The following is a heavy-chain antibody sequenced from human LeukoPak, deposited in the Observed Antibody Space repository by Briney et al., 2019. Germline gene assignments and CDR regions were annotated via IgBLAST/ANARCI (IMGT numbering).Heavy chain of an antibody. J-gene: IGHJ5*02. Sequence: SQTLSLTCTVSGGSISSGGYYWSWIRQPPGKGLEWIGYIYHSGSTYYNPSLKSRVTISVDRSKNQFSLKLSSVTTADTAVYYCARSRGLPVVPAAHAANWFDPWGQGTLVTVSS. CDR3: ARSRGLPVVPAAHAANWFDP. CDR1: GGSISSGGYY. V-gene: IGHV4-30-2*01. CDR2: IYHSGST. D-gene: IGHD2-2*01.